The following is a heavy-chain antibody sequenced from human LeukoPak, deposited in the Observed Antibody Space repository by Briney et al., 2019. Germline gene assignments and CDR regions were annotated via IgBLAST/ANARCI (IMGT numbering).Heavy chain of an antibody. J-gene: IGHJ4*02. CDR3: ATLSGSPAYYFDY. CDR2: IYPGDSDT. D-gene: IGHD3-10*01. Sequence: GGSLKISCKGSGYSLTSYWIGWVRPMPGKGLEWMGIIYPGDSDTRYSPSFQGQVTISADKSISTAYLQWSSLKASDTAMYYCATLSGSPAYYFDYWGQGTLVTVSS. V-gene: IGHV5-51*01. CDR1: GYSLTSYW.